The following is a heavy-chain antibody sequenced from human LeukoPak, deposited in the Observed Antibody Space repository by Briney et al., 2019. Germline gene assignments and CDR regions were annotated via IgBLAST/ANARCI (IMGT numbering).Heavy chain of an antibody. D-gene: IGHD2-21*02. CDR3: ARVPFDTDSYYYYFGMDV. Sequence: SEALSLTCAVSGGSISSSNWWSWVRQPPGKGLEWIGEVYQTGGTNYNPSLKSRVTILADTSKNQFSLKLTSVTAADTAVYYCARVPFDTDSYYYYFGMDVWGQGTTVTVSS. V-gene: IGHV4-4*02. J-gene: IGHJ6*02. CDR2: VYQTGGT. CDR1: GGSISSSNW.